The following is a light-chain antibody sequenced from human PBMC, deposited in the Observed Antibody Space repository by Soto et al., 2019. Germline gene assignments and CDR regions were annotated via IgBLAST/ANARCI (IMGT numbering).Light chain of an antibody. CDR1: QSVSSSY. V-gene: IGKV3-20*01. Sequence: EIVLTQSPGILSLSPGERATLSCRASQSVSSSYLAWYQQKPGQAPRLLIYGASSRATGIPDRFSGSGSGTDFTLTISRLKPEDFAVYYCQQYGSSPPTWTFGQGTKVDIK. CDR2: GAS. CDR3: QQYGSSPPTWT. J-gene: IGKJ1*01.